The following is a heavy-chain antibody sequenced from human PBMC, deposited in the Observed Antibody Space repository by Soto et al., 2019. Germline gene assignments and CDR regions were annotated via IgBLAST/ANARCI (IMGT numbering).Heavy chain of an antibody. V-gene: IGHV3-9*01. CDR3: AKGRVAVAGTSDY. CDR1: GFTFDDYA. J-gene: IGHJ4*02. D-gene: IGHD6-19*01. CDR2: ISWNSGSI. Sequence: GGSLRLSCAASGFTFDDYAMHWVRQAPGKGLEWVSGISWNSGSIGYADSVKGRFTISRDNAKNSLYLQMNSLRAEDTALYYCAKGRVAVAGTSDYWGQGTLVTSPQ.